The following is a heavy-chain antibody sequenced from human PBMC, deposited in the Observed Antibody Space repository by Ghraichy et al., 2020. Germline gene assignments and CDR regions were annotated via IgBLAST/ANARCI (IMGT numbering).Heavy chain of an antibody. CDR1: GGSISTSGYY. Sequence: SETLSLTCNVSGGSISTSGYYWGWVRQPPGKGLEWIGSAYYTGGAYYNPSLKSRVTISLDTSKNHFSLHLNSVTAADTAVYYCARDRLTLAVAGSGYWGQGILVTVSS. CDR2: AYYTGGA. V-gene: IGHV4-39*07. J-gene: IGHJ4*02. D-gene: IGHD6-19*01. CDR3: ARDRLTLAVAGSGY.